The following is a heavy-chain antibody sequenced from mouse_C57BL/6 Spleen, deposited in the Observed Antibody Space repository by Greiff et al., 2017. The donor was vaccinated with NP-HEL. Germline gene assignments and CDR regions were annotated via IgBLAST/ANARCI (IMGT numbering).Heavy chain of an antibody. V-gene: IGHV1-50*01. CDR1: GYTFTSYW. D-gene: IGHD1-1*01. CDR3: ARRGTTVGDY. J-gene: IGHJ2*01. Sequence: QVQLKQSGAELVKPGASVKLSCKASGYTFTSYWMQWVKQRPGQGLEWIGEIDPSDSYTNYNQKFKGKATLTVDTSSSTAYMQLSSLTSEDSAVYYSARRGTTVGDYWGQGTTLTVSS. CDR2: IDPSDSYT.